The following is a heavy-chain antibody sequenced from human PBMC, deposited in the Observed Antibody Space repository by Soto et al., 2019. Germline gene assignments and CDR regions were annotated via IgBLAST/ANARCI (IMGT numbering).Heavy chain of an antibody. J-gene: IGHJ4*02. D-gene: IGHD1-26*01. CDR2: ISGSGVTT. CDR1: GFTFSSYA. CDR3: AKDGGEWELLPNDY. V-gene: IGHV3-23*01. Sequence: GGSLRLSCAASGFTFSSYAMNWVRQAPGKGLEWVSGISGSGVTTYYADSVKGRFTISRDNSKNTLYLQMNSLRAEDTAVYYCAKDGGEWELLPNDYWGQGTLVTVSS.